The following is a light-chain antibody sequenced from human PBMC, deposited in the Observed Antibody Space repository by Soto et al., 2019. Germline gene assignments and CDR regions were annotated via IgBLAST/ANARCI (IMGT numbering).Light chain of an antibody. J-gene: IGKJ1*01. CDR3: QQANSFPWT. Sequence: DIQMTQSPSSVSASVGDRVTITCRASQGISNWLAWYQQKPGKVPNLLIYDASSLQSGVPLRFSGSGSGTDFTLTINSLQPEDFATYYCQQANSFPWTFGQGTKVEIK. V-gene: IGKV1-12*01. CDR1: QGISNW. CDR2: DAS.